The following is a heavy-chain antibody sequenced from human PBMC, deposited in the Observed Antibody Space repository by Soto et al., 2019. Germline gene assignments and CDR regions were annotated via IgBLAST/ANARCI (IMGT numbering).Heavy chain of an antibody. CDR3: ARAGQYYDSIGYAN. Sequence: QVKLVQSGTEVKQPGASMKVSCKASGYSFATSGISWVRQAPVQGLEWMGWISAYNGNTNYDQKLQDRVTITTDTSTSTAYLELRNLRYDDTAVYYCARAGQYYDSIGYANWGQGTLVTVSS. J-gene: IGHJ4*02. D-gene: IGHD3-22*01. CDR1: GYSFATSG. V-gene: IGHV1-18*01. CDR2: ISAYNGNT.